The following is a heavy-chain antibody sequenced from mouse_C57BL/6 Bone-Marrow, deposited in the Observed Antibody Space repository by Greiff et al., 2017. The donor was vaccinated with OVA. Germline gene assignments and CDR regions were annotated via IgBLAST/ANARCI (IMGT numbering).Heavy chain of an antibody. CDR2: IWTGGGT. J-gene: IGHJ4*01. V-gene: IGHV2-9-1*01. CDR1: GFSLTSYA. D-gene: IGHD1-1*01. Sequence: VMLVESGPGLVAPSQSLSITCTVSGFSLTSYAISWVRQPPGKGLEWLGVIWTGGGTNYNSALKSRLSISKDNSKSQVFLKMNSLQTDDTARYYCARFYGSSYEDYAMDYWGQGTSVTVSS. CDR3: ARFYGSSYEDYAMDY.